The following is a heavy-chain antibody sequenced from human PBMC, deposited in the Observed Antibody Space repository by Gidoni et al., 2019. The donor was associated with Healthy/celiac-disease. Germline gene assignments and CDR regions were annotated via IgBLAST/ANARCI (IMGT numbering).Heavy chain of an antibody. D-gene: IGHD1-1*01. Sequence: EVQLVESGGGLVQPGRSLRLSCTASGFTFGDYAMSWFRQAPGKGLEWVGFIRSKAYGGTTEYAESVKGRFTISRDDSKSIAYLQMNSLKTEDTAVYYCTRVADNPYYYYGMDVWGQGTTVTVSS. CDR1: GFTFGDYA. CDR2: IRSKAYGGTT. CDR3: TRVADNPYYYYGMDV. J-gene: IGHJ6*02. V-gene: IGHV3-49*03.